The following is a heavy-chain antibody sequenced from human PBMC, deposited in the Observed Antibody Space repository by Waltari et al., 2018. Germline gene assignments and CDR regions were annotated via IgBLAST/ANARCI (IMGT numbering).Heavy chain of an antibody. CDR3: ARDPLNDYGGWDDY. J-gene: IGHJ4*02. V-gene: IGHV3-23*01. Sequence: EVQLLESGGTLVQPGGSLRVSCAASGVIFTSNAFRWVRQAPGKGLGWVSSISGSGGNTYYAESVRGRFTISRDNSKNTVFLQMNSLRVDDTAVYYCARDPLNDYGGWDDYWGQGTLVTVSS. CDR2: ISGSGGNT. D-gene: IGHD4-17*01. CDR1: GVIFTSNA.